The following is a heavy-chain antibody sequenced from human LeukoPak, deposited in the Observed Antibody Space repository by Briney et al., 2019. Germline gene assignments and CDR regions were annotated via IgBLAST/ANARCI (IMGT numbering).Heavy chain of an antibody. D-gene: IGHD2-2*01. CDR3: AKSRSDIVVVPAAIYYYYYHMDV. V-gene: IGHV3-23*01. Sequence: GGSLRLSCAASGFTFSSYAMSRVRQTPVKGLEWVSAISGSGGSTYYADSVKGRFTISRDNSKNTLYLQMNSLRAEDTAVYYCAKSRSDIVVVPAAIYYYYYHMDVWGKGTTVTVSS. J-gene: IGHJ6*03. CDR1: GFTFSSYA. CDR2: ISGSGGST.